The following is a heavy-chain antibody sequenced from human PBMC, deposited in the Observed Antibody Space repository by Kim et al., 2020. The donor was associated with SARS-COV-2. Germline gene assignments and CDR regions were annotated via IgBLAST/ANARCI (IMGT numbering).Heavy chain of an antibody. J-gene: IGHJ4*02. D-gene: IGHD5-18*01. CDR3: TRASSKYTYGYIDY. Sequence: ADSVEGRFTISRDNAENTLYLQMNSLRAEDTAVYYCTRASSKYTYGYIDYWGQGTLVTVSS. V-gene: IGHV3-30*01.